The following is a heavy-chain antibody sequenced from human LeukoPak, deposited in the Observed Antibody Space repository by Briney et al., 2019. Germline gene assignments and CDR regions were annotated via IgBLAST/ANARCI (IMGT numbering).Heavy chain of an antibody. CDR2: INHNGNVN. CDR1: GFTFSSYW. V-gene: IGHV3-7*03. J-gene: IGHJ4*02. Sequence: GGSLRPSCAASGFTFSSYWMNWARQAPGKGLEWVASINHNGNVNYYVDSVKGRFTISRDNAKNSLYLQMSNLRAEDTAVYFCALSGYYSVNWGQGTLVTVSS. D-gene: IGHD3-3*01. CDR3: ALSGYYSVN.